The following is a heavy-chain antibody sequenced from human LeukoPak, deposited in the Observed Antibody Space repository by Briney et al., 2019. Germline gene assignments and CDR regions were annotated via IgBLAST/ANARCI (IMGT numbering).Heavy chain of an antibody. J-gene: IGHJ4*02. CDR2: LSTDNHDT. CDR3: ARGGLAAETSGFDH. D-gene: IGHD6-13*01. V-gene: IGHV1-8*01. CDR1: GYTFSSHD. Sequence: ASVKVSCRASGYTFSSHDLNWVRQAPGHGLEWMGWLSTDNHDTGYAQKFQGRVTMTRDTSISTVYTELRSLTSDDTAVYYCARGGLAAETSGFDHWGQGTLVTVSA.